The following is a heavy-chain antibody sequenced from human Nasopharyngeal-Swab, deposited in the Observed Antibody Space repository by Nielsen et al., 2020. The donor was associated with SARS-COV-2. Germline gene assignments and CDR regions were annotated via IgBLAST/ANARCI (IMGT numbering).Heavy chain of an antibody. J-gene: IGHJ4*02. V-gene: IGHV3-23*01. CDR3: ATQITMVRERILDY. CDR2: ISGSGGST. D-gene: IGHD3-10*01. Sequence: GESLKISCAASGFTFDDYTMHWVRQAPGKGLEWASAISGSGGSTYYADSVKGRFTISRDNSKNTLYLQMNSLRAEDTAVYYCATQITMVRERILDYWGQGTLVTVSS. CDR1: GFTFDDYT.